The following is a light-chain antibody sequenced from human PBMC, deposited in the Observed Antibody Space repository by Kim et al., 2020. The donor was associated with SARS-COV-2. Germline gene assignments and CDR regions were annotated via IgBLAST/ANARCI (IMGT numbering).Light chain of an antibody. CDR3: QQFNNYPST. CDR1: QGISSA. J-gene: IGKJ2*01. CDR2: DAS. Sequence: AIQLTQSPSSLSASVGDRVTITCRASQGISSALAWYQQKPGKAPRLLIYDASSLESGVPSRFSGSGSGTDFTLTISSLQADDFAAYYCQQFNNYPSTFGQGTKLEIK. V-gene: IGKV1D-13*01.